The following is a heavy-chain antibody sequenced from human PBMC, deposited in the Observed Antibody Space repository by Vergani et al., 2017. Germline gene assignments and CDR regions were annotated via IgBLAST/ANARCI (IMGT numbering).Heavy chain of an antibody. CDR3: ARNRVAGHEIDY. V-gene: IGHV1-2*02. J-gene: IGHJ4*02. CDR1: GYTFTNYY. Sequence: QVLLVQSGAEVKKPGASVRVSCKTSGYTFTNYYIHWVRQAPGQGLEWMGWINPNSGGTNYAQKFQGRVTMTRDTSISTAYMELSRLRSDDTAVYYCARNRVAGHEIDYWGQGTLVTVSS. D-gene: IGHD6-19*01. CDR2: INPNSGGT.